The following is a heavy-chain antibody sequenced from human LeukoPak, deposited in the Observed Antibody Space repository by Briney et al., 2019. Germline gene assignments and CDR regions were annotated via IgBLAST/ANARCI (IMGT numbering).Heavy chain of an antibody. J-gene: IGHJ4*02. V-gene: IGHV3-30*02. CDR2: IRYDGSNK. Sequence: GGSLRLSCAASGFTFSSYGMHWVRQAPGKGLEWVAFIRYDGSNKYYADSVKGRFTISRDNSKNTLYLQMNSLRAEDTAAYYCASEVRYYGSGSYYNGPVDYWGQGTLVTVSS. CDR1: GFTFSSYG. D-gene: IGHD3-10*01. CDR3: ASEVRYYGSGSYYNGPVDY.